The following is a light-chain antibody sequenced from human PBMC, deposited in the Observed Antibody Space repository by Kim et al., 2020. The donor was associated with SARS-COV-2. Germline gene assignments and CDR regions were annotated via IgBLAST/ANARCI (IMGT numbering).Light chain of an antibody. CDR3: QQYNNWPYS. V-gene: IGKV3D-15*01. Sequence: GSPGERATLSCRASQSVSSNLAWYQQKPGQAPRLLIYGASTRATGIPARFSGSGSGTEFTLTISSLQSEDFAVYYCQQYNNWPYSFGQGTKLEI. CDR1: QSVSSN. J-gene: IGKJ2*03. CDR2: GAS.